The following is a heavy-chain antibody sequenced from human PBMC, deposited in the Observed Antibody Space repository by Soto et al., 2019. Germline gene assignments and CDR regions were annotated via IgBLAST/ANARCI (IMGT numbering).Heavy chain of an antibody. J-gene: IGHJ6*03. CDR2: ISGSGGST. CDR1: GFTFSSYA. D-gene: IGHD3-10*01. V-gene: IGHV3-23*01. Sequence: EVQLLESGGGLVQPGGSLRLSCAASGFTFSSYAMSWVRQAPGKGLEWVSAISGSGGSTYYADSVKGRFTISRDNSKNTLYLQMNSLRAEDTAVYYCAKDGSGSYYNLGATVMDVWGKGTTVTVSS. CDR3: AKDGSGSYYNLGATVMDV.